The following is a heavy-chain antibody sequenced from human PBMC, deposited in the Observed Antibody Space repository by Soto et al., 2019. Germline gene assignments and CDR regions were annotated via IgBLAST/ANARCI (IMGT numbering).Heavy chain of an antibody. CDR2: ISAYNGNT. CDR1: GGTFSSYA. Sequence: GASVKVSCKASGGTFSSYAISWVRQAPGQGLEWMGWISAYNGNTNYAQKLQGRVTMTTDTSTSTAYMELRSLRSDDTAVYYCAISPSGSYPYFDYWGQGTLVTVSS. V-gene: IGHV1-18*01. J-gene: IGHJ4*02. CDR3: AISPSGSYPYFDY. D-gene: IGHD1-26*01.